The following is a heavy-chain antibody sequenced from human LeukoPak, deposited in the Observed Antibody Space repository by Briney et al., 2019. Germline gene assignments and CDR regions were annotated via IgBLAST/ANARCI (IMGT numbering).Heavy chain of an antibody. CDR1: GFTFSSYW. Sequence: PGGSLRLSCAASGFTFSSYWMHWVRQAPGKGLEWVSSISSSTTYIYYADSVKGRFTISRDNAENSLYLQMHSLRAEDTAIYYCVRDLYARLRLGEPPGYWGQGTLVTVSS. V-gene: IGHV3-21*01. D-gene: IGHD3-16*01. CDR3: VRDLYARLRLGEPPGY. CDR2: ISSSTTYI. J-gene: IGHJ4*02.